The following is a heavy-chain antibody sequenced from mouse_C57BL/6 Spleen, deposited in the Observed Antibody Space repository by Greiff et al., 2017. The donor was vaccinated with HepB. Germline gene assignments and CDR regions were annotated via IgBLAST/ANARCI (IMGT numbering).Heavy chain of an antibody. J-gene: IGHJ1*03. V-gene: IGHV1-22*01. CDR1: GYTFTDYN. CDR2: INPNNGGT. CDR3: AREWYRYFDV. Sequence: EVQLKESGPELVKPGASVKMSCKASGYTFTDYNMHWVKQSHGKSLEWIGYINPNNGGTSYNQKFKGKATLTVNKSSSTAYMELRSLTSEDSAVYYCAREWYRYFDVWGTGTTVTVSS.